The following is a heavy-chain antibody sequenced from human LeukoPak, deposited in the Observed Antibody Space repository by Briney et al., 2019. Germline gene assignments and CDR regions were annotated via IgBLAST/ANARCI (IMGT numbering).Heavy chain of an antibody. CDR2: ISSSSSYI. J-gene: IGHJ4*02. Sequence: GGSLRLSCAASGFTFSSYSMNWVRQAPGKGLEWVSSISSSSSYIYYADSVKGRFTISRDNAKNSLYLQMNSLRAEDTAVYYCAREGSSGSYCRYYFDYWGQGTLVTVSS. D-gene: IGHD1-26*01. CDR3: AREGSSGSYCRYYFDY. V-gene: IGHV3-21*01. CDR1: GFTFSSYS.